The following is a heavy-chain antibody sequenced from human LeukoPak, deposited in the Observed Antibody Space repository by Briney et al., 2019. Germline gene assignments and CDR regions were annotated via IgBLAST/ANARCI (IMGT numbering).Heavy chain of an antibody. CDR2: IYTSGST. V-gene: IGHV4-4*07. J-gene: IGHJ4*02. D-gene: IGHD3-3*01. CDR1: GGSINSNY. CDR3: AREKDFSLWDAAVDY. Sequence: SETQSLTCTVSGGSINSNYWSWIRQPAGKGLEWIGRIYTSGSTNYNPSLKSRVTMSVDTSKNQFSLKLSSVTAADTAVYYCAREKDFSLWDAAVDYWGQGTLVTVSS.